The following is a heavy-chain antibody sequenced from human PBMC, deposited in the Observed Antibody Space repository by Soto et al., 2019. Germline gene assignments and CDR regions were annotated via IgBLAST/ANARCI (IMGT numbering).Heavy chain of an antibody. J-gene: IGHJ4*02. V-gene: IGHV1-18*01. D-gene: IGHD1-20*01. CDR3: ASNNPPLVY. Sequence: QVQLVQSGAEVKKPGASVKVSCKASGYTFTSYGISWVRQAPGQGLEWMGWISAYNGNTNYAQKLQGRVTMATDTSKSTTYMELRTLRSVDTAVHYSASNNPPLVYCCEETLVTVSS. CDR1: GYTFTSYG. CDR2: ISAYNGNT.